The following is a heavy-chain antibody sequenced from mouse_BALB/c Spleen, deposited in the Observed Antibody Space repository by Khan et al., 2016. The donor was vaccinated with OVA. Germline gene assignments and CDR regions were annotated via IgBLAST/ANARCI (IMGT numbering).Heavy chain of an antibody. J-gene: IGHJ3*01. D-gene: IGHD1-1*01. CDR1: GFNIKDTY. CDR3: GRFFSQLYGSGWFAY. CDR2: IDPANGDT. Sequence: VRLQQSGAELVKPGASVKLSCTASGFNIKDTYIHWVKQRPEQGLEWIGRIDPANGDTKCDPKFQGKATIRSDTSSNTAYLQLSSLTSEDTAVYYCGRFFSQLYGSGWFAYWRQGTLVTVSA. V-gene: IGHV14-3*02.